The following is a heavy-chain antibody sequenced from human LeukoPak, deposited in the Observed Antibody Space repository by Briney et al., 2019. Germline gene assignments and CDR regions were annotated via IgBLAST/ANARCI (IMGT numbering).Heavy chain of an antibody. D-gene: IGHD4-17*01. Sequence: GGSLRLSCAASGFTFDDYDMHWVRQAPGKGLEWVSLISGDGGSTYYADSVKGRFTISRDNSKNSLYLQMNSLRTEDTALYYCAKDPGRYGDYVVDYWGQGTLVTVSS. CDR2: ISGDGGST. CDR3: AKDPGRYGDYVVDY. J-gene: IGHJ4*02. CDR1: GFTFDDYD. V-gene: IGHV3-43*02.